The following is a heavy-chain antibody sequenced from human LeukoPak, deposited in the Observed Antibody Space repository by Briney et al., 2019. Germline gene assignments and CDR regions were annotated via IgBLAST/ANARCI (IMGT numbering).Heavy chain of an antibody. CDR2: ISYDGNNK. D-gene: IGHD2-2*01. V-gene: IGHV3-30*04. Sequence: LPGRSLRLSCAASGFTFSSYTMHWVRQAPGKGLEWVAVISYDGNNKIYADSVKGRFTISRDNSKNTLYLQMNSLRAEDTAVYYCAKDRFGVPAASGGIDYWGQGTLVTVSS. CDR1: GFTFSSYT. J-gene: IGHJ4*02. CDR3: AKDRFGVPAASGGIDY.